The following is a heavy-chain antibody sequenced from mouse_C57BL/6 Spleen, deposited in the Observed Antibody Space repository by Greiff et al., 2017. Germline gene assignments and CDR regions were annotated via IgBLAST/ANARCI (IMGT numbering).Heavy chain of an antibody. CDR1: GYTFTDYN. Sequence: EVQLQESGPELVKPGASVKMSCKASGYTFTDYNMHWVKQSHGKSLEWIGYINPNNGGTSYNQKFKGKATLTVNKSSSTAYMELRSLTSEDSAVYYCARGYYDYDAWFAYWGQGTLVTVSA. CDR2: INPNNGGT. V-gene: IGHV1-22*01. J-gene: IGHJ3*01. D-gene: IGHD2-4*01. CDR3: ARGYYDYDAWFAY.